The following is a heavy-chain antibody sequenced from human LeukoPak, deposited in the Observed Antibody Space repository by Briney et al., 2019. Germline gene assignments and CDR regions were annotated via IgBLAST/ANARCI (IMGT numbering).Heavy chain of an antibody. CDR2: IKQDGSEK. CDR3: ATERAGERPRPLLSYYYMDV. V-gene: IGHV3-7*01. J-gene: IGHJ6*03. D-gene: IGHD3-16*01. CDR1: GFTSSSYW. Sequence: GGSLRLSCAASGFTSSSYWMTWVRQAPGKGLEWVANIKQDGSEKYYVDSVKGRFTISRDNDKNSLYLLMNSLRAEDTAVYYCATERAGERPRPLLSYYYMDVWGKGTTVTISS.